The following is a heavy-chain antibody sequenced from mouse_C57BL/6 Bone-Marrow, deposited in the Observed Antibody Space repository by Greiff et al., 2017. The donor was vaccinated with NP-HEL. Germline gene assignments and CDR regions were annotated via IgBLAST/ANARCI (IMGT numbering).Heavy chain of an antibody. CDR1: GYTFTSYW. D-gene: IGHD1-1*01. V-gene: IGHV1-64*01. CDR3: HYVGFAY. Sequence: QVHVKQSGAELVKPGASVKLSCKASGYTFTSYWMHWVKQRPGQGLEWIGMIHPNSGSTNYNEKFKSKATLTVDKSSSTAYMQLSSLTSEDSAVYYCHYVGFAYWGQGTLVTVSA. CDR2: IHPNSGST. J-gene: IGHJ3*01.